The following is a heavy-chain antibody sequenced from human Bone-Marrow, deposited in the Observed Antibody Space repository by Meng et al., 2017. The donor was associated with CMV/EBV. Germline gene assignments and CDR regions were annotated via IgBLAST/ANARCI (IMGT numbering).Heavy chain of an antibody. J-gene: IGHJ4*02. CDR2: IYWDDDQ. D-gene: IGHD5-24*01. CDR3: AHYYNYLDY. V-gene: IGHV2-5*02. Sequence: IPLNEPAPTLWNPTPPLPMTFTFSGFSLSTSGVVVGWIRQPPGKALEWLALIYWDDDQRYSPSLKSRLTITKDTSKNQVVLTMTNMDPVDTATYYCAHYYNYLDYWGQGTLVTVSS. CDR1: GFSLSTSGVV.